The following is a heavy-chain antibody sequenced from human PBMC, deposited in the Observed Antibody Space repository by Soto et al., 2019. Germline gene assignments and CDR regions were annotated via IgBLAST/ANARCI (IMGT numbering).Heavy chain of an antibody. J-gene: IGHJ4*02. CDR3: ARGEAYSNYPAR. Sequence: WTWIRHPPGKGLEWIGEINPSGGTKYNPSLKSRVSISVDTSKNHFSLKLSSVTAADTAVYYCARGEAYSNYPARWGQGTLVTVSS. CDR2: INPSGGT. D-gene: IGHD4-4*01. V-gene: IGHV4-34*01.